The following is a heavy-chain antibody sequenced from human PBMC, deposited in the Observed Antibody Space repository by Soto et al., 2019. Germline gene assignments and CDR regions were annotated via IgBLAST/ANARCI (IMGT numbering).Heavy chain of an antibody. CDR2: ISSSSSTI. Sequence: GESLKISCAASGFTFSSYSMNWVRQAPGKGLEWVSYISSSSSTIYYADSVKGRFTISRDNAKNSLYLQMNSLRDEDTAVYYCAVYDILTGYYNPYYYYGMDVWGQGTTVTVSS. CDR1: GFTFSSYS. V-gene: IGHV3-48*02. CDR3: AVYDILTGYYNPYYYYGMDV. J-gene: IGHJ6*02. D-gene: IGHD3-9*01.